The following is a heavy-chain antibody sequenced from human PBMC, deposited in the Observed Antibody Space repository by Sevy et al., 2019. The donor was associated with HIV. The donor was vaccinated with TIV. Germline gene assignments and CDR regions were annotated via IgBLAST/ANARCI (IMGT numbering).Heavy chain of an antibody. J-gene: IGHJ4*02. Sequence: GGSLRLSCAASGFTFSNYSMNWVRQAPGQGLEWISYISSSSSIIYYADSVKGRFTISRANATKSLYLQMNSLRVEDTAMYYCARAGEIATIRQFDYWGQGTLVTVSS. V-gene: IGHV3-48*01. CDR2: ISSSSSII. D-gene: IGHD2-21*01. CDR1: GFTFSNYS. CDR3: ARAGEIATIRQFDY.